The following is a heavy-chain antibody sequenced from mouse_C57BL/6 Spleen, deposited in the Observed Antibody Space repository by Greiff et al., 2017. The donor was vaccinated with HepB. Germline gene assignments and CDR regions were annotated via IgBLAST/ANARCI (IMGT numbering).Heavy chain of an antibody. D-gene: IGHD1-1*01. CDR2: ISSGSSTI. J-gene: IGHJ3*01. Sequence: EVKLMESGGGLVKPGGSLKLSCAASGFTFSDYGMHWVRQAPEKGLEWVAYISSGSSTIYYADTVKGRFTISRDNAKNTLFLQMTSLRSEDTAMYYCAHGSQSPWFAYWGQGTLVTVSA. V-gene: IGHV5-17*01. CDR3: AHGSQSPWFAY. CDR1: GFTFSDYG.